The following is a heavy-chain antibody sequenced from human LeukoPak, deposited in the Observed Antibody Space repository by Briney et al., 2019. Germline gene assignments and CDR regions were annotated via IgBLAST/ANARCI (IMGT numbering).Heavy chain of an antibody. V-gene: IGHV1-8*01. D-gene: IGHD3-10*01. J-gene: IGHJ6*03. CDR2: MNPNSGDT. CDR1: GYTFTSYD. CDR3: ARRTFIILPYYYYYMDV. Sequence: GASVKVSCKASGYTFTSYDINWVRQATGQGLEWMGWMNPNSGDTGYAQKFQGRVTMTRNTSISTAYMELSSLRSEDTAVYYCARRTFIILPYYYYYMDVWGKGTTVTVSS.